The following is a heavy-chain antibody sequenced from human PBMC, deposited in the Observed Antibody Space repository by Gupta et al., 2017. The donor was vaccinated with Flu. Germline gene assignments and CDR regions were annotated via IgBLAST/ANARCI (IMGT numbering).Heavy chain of an antibody. Sequence: EVQLVESGGGLVKPGGSLRLSCAASGFTFSSYSMNWVRQAPGKGLEWVSSISSSSSYIYYADSVKGRFTISRDNAKNSLYLQMNSLRAEDTAVYYCARDGYEWLRFRDYYYYGMDVWGQGTTVTVSS. D-gene: IGHD5-12*01. CDR2: ISSSSSYI. J-gene: IGHJ6*02. CDR1: GFTFSSYS. V-gene: IGHV3-21*01. CDR3: ARDGYEWLRFRDYYYYGMDV.